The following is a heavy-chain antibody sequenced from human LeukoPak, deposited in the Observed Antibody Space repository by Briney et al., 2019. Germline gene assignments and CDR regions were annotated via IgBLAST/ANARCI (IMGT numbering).Heavy chain of an antibody. D-gene: IGHD3-22*01. CDR3: ARDYYDSSGHTDY. CDR1: GYTFTGYY. CDR2: INLNSGGR. J-gene: IGHJ4*02. V-gene: IGHV1-2*02. Sequence: DSVKLSCKASGYTFTGYYMHWVRQAPAHGMEWMGWINLNSGGRNYEQKFQGRVTMTRDTSISTAYLELSRLRSDDTAVYYCARDYYDSSGHTDYWGQGTLVTVCS.